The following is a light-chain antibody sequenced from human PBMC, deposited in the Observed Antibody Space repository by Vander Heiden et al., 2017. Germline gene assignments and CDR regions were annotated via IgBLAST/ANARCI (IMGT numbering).Light chain of an antibody. V-gene: IGLV1-40*01. J-gene: IGLJ2*01. CDR2: GKR. Sequence: QSVLTQPPSVSGSPGQRVTLSSTGSISNIGAGYDVHWYQQLPGTALKLLMYGKRKRRSGVHDRVSGSKSGTAASLAITGVQAEDEADYYCQSYDSSLSGVVVGGGTKLTVL. CDR1: ISNIGAGYD. CDR3: QSYDSSLSGVV.